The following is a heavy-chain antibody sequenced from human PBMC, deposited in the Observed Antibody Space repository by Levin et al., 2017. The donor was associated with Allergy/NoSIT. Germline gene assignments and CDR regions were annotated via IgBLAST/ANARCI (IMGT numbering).Heavy chain of an antibody. Sequence: TSQTLSLTCAVYGGSFSGSYWSWIRQPPGKGLEWIGEINHSGSTNYNPSLKSRVTISVDTSKNQFSLKLSSVTAADTAVYYCARGHDSRLQRIVATGLDSAGFDYWGQGTLVTVSS. V-gene: IGHV4-34*01. CDR1: GGSFSGSY. D-gene: IGHD5-12*01. J-gene: IGHJ4*02. CDR2: INHSGST. CDR3: ARGHDSRLQRIVATGLDSAGFDY.